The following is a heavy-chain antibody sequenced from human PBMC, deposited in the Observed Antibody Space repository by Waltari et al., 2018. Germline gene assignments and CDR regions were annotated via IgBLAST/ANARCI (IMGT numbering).Heavy chain of an antibody. J-gene: IGHJ5*02. CDR3: ARHWKRNGYRFDP. CDR2: MYYSGTT. V-gene: IGHV4-39*01. Sequence: QLQLQESGPGLMKPSETLSLTCTVSGGSISRSSYYWGWIRQSPGTGLEWIASMYYSGTTYYNPTLESRVTISGDTSKNQFSLRLSSVTAADTAVYYWARHWKRNGYRFDPWGQGTLVTVSS. CDR1: GGSISRSSYY. D-gene: IGHD5-12*01.